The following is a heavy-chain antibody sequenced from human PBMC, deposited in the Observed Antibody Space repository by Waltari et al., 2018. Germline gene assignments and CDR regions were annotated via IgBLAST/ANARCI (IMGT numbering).Heavy chain of an antibody. CDR3: AKESVRVVYANCDY. CDR2: IYYSGST. D-gene: IGHD2-8*02. Sequence: QLQLQESGPGLVKPSETLSLTCTVSGGSISSSSYYWGWIRQPPGKGLEWIGSIYYSGSTYSADSVKGRFTISRDNSKNTLYLQRNSLRAEDTAVYYCAKESVRVVYANCDYWGQGTLVTVSS. J-gene: IGHJ4*02. CDR1: GGSISSSSYY. V-gene: IGHV4-39*07.